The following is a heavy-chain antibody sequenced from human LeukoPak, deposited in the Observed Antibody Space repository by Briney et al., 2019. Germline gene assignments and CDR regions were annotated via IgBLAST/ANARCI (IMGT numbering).Heavy chain of an antibody. CDR3: ATLLRSDGISYRVYFDY. CDR1: GYTLTELS. V-gene: IGHV1-24*01. D-gene: IGHD1-26*01. J-gene: IGHJ4*02. Sequence: GASVKVSCKVSGYTLTELSMHWVRQAPGEGLEWMGGFDPEDGETIYAQKFQGRVTMTEDTSTDTAYMELSSLRSEDTAVYYCATLLRSDGISYRVYFDYWGQGTLVTVSS. CDR2: FDPEDGET.